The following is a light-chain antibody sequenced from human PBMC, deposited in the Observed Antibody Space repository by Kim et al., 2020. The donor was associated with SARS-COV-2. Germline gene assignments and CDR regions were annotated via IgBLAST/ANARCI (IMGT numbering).Light chain of an antibody. CDR3: QQYNNWPYT. CDR1: QSVSSN. CDR2: GAS. Sequence: SVSPGERTTLSCRASQSVSSNLAWYQQKPGRTPSLLIYGASVRATGVPARFSGSGSGTEFTLTISIMQSEDFVVYYCQQYNNWPYTFGPETKLEI. V-gene: IGKV3D-15*03. J-gene: IGKJ2*01.